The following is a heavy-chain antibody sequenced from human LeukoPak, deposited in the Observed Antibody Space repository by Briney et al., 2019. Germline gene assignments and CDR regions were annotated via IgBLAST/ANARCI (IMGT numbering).Heavy chain of an antibody. CDR2: INHSGST. V-gene: IGHV4-34*01. CDR3: ARKGYWGGHGYSFDF. J-gene: IGHJ4*02. D-gene: IGHD2-21*01. CDR1: GGSFSDYY. Sequence: SETLSLTCAVYGGSFSDYYWSWIRQPPGKGLEWIGEINHSGSTNYNTSLKSRVTISLDTSKNQFSLKLSSVTAADTAVYYCARKGYWGGHGYSFDFWGGGTVVSVSS.